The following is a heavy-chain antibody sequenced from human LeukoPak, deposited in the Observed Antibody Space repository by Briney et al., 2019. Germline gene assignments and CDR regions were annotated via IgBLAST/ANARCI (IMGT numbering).Heavy chain of an antibody. CDR2: ISAYNGNT. CDR3: ARAGYHVLLWFGELRSWFDP. CDR1: GYTFTSYG. D-gene: IGHD3-10*01. J-gene: IGHJ5*02. Sequence: GASVKVSCKASGYTFTSYGISWVRQAPGQGLEWTGWISAYNGNTNYAQKLQGRVTMTTDTSTSTAYMELRSLRSDDTAVYYCARAGYHVLLWFGELRSWFDPWGQGTLVTVSS. V-gene: IGHV1-18*01.